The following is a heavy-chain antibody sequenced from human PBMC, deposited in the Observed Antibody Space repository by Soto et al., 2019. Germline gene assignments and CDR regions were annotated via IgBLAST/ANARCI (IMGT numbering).Heavy chain of an antibody. J-gene: IGHJ4*02. V-gene: IGHV4-31*03. CDR1: GGSISSGGYY. CDR2: IYYSGST. D-gene: IGHD6-13*01. Sequence: QVQLQESGPGLVKPSQTLSLTCTVSGGSISSGGYYWSWIRQHPGKGMEWIGYIYYSGSTYYNPARKSRVTKSVDTSKNQFSLKLSSVTAADTAVYYCARVVKQQLARYFDYWGQGTLVTVSS. CDR3: ARVVKQQLARYFDY.